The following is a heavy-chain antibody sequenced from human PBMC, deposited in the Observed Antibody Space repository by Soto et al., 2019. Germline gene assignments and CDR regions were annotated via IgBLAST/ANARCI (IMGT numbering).Heavy chain of an antibody. J-gene: IGHJ3*02. D-gene: IGHD2-15*01. Sequence: SETLSLTCTVSGGSISSSSYYWGWIRQPPGKGLEWIGSIYYSGSTYYNPSLKSRVTISVDTSKNQFSLKLSSVTAADTAVYYCARGREYCSGGSCYSRKYAFDIWGQGTMVTVSS. CDR1: GGSISSSSYY. CDR3: ARGREYCSGGSCYSRKYAFDI. CDR2: IYYSGST. V-gene: IGHV4-39*01.